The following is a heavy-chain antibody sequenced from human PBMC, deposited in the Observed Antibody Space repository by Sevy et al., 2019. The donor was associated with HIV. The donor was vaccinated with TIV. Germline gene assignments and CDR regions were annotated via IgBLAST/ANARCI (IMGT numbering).Heavy chain of an antibody. CDR3: ARVVNYYDRGPSDY. D-gene: IGHD3-22*01. CDR2: ISSSGNTI. V-gene: IGHV3-48*04. Sequence: GGSLRLSCAASQFTFSSYSMNWVRQAPGKGLEWVSYISSSGNTIYYADSVKGRLTISRDNAKNSLYLQMNSLRAEDTAVYYCARVVNYYDRGPSDYWGQGTLVTVSS. J-gene: IGHJ4*02. CDR1: QFTFSSYS.